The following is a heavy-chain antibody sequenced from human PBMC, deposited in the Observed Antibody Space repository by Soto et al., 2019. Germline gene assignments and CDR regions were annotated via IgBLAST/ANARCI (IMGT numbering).Heavy chain of an antibody. CDR3: ARQLARGSAPALGY. J-gene: IGHJ4*02. CDR2: IYYSGST. V-gene: IGHV4-39*01. CDR1: GGSISSSSYY. D-gene: IGHD5-12*01. Sequence: QLQLQESGPGLVKPSETLSLTCTVSGGSISSSSYYWGWIRQPPGKGLEWIGSIYYSGSTYYNPSLKSRVTISVDTSKNQFSLKLSSVTAADTAVYYCARQLARGSAPALGYWGQGTLVTVSS.